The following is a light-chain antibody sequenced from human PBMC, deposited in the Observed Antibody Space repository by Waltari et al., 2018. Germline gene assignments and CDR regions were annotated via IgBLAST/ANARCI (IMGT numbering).Light chain of an antibody. V-gene: IGKV1-5*03. CDR2: KAS. Sequence: DIQMTQSPSTLSASVGETVIITCRASQSIHKWLAWYQQKPGKVPKLLIWKASNLQSGVPSRFSGSGSGTDFSLTISSVQPDDFATYYCQQYTTYPETFGQGTKVEIK. CDR3: QQYTTYPET. J-gene: IGKJ1*01. CDR1: QSIHKW.